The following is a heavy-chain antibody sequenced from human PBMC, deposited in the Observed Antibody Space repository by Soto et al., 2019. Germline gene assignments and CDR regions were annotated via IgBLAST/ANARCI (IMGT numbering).Heavy chain of an antibody. CDR2: ISSYNGNT. CDR3: ARGPRYCSTTTCFSGVTWFDP. Sequence: AASVTVSCKASGYTFTSYGISWVRQSPRQGLQRMGWISSYNGNTNYAQKVQGRVTLTTDTSTSTTYMELRSLRSDDTAVYYCARGPRYCSTTTCFSGVTWFDPWGQGTLVTVSS. CDR1: GYTFTSYG. V-gene: IGHV1-18*04. D-gene: IGHD2-2*01. J-gene: IGHJ5*02.